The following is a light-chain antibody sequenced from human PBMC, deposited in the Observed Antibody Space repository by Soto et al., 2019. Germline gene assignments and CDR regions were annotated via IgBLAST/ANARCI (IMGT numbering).Light chain of an antibody. V-gene: IGKV3-11*01. CDR2: DAS. CDR1: QSVSGY. Sequence: TQSPGTLSLSPGDRATLSCRASQSVSGYLAWYQQKPGQAPRLLIYDASKRATGIPARFSGSGFGTDFTLTISSLEPEDFAVYYCQQRSKWRTFGQGTKVDIK. J-gene: IGKJ1*01. CDR3: QQRSKWRT.